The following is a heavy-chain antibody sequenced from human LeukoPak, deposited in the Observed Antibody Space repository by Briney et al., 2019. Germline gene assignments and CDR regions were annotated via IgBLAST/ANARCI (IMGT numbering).Heavy chain of an antibody. D-gene: IGHD3-10*01. CDR1: GYSFTSYW. CDR2: IDPSDSYT. V-gene: IGHV5-10-1*01. J-gene: IGHJ5*02. CDR3: ARHDGGGGWFDP. Sequence: AASLMISCKASGYSFTSYWISWGRQMPREGLEWRGRIDPSDSYTNYSPSFQGHVTISADTSISTAYLQWSSLTASATAMYYFARHDGGGGWFDPWGQGTLVSVSS.